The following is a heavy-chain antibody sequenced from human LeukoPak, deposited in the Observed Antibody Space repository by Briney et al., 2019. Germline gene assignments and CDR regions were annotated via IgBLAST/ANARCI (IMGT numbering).Heavy chain of an antibody. D-gene: IGHD6-19*01. V-gene: IGHV3-48*03. Sequence: GGSPRVSPVQPGFSILVDEMYTGCQAPGKGLEWVSNIGSSGTTIYYADSVKGRFSISRDNAKNSLYLQMNGLRVEATAVYYFNLLAVAIDFDYWGQGALVTVSS. CDR1: FSILVDE. CDR3: NLLAVAIDFDY. J-gene: IGHJ4*02. CDR2: IGSSGTTI.